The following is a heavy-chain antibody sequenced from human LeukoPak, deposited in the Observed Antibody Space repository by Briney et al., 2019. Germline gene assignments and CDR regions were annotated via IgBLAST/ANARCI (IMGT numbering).Heavy chain of an antibody. D-gene: IGHD6-19*01. CDR2: IYYSGST. V-gene: IGHV4-59*01. CDR1: GGSISSYY. CDR3: ARERAVATFDY. J-gene: IGHJ4*02. Sequence: SETLSLTRTVSGGSISSYYWSWIRQPPGKGLEWIGYIYYSGSTNYNPSLKSRVTISVDTSKNQFSLKLSSVTAADTAVYYCARERAVATFDYWGQGTLVTVSS.